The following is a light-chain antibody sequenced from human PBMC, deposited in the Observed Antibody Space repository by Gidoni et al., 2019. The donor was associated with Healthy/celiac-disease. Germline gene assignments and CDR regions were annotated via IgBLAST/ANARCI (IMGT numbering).Light chain of an antibody. CDR3: QQRSNWPPET. J-gene: IGKJ2*01. CDR1: QSVSSY. CDR2: DAS. V-gene: IGKV3-11*01. Sequence: EIVLTQSLATLSLSPGERATLSCRASQSVSSYLAWYQQNPGQAPRRLINDASNRATGIPAGCSGSGAGTEFTLTISSIEPEDYAVDYCQQRSNWPPETFGQGTKLEIK.